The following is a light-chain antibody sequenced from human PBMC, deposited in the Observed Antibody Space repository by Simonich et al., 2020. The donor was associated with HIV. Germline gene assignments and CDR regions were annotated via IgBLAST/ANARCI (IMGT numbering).Light chain of an antibody. CDR1: QSSNTY. CDR2: AAS. Sequence: DIQMTQSPSSLSASLGDRVTITCRASQSSNTYLNWYQHKQGKAPKLLIYAASSLQGGVPSRVSGSGSGTEFTLTISSLQPEDFATYYCQQSYITLPYTFGQGTKLEIK. V-gene: IGKV1-39*01. J-gene: IGKJ2*01. CDR3: QQSYITLPYT.